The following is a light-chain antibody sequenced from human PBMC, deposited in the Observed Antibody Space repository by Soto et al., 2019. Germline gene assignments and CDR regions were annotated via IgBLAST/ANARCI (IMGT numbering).Light chain of an antibody. CDR3: QSYDRRLSGSKV. CDR2: GNN. J-gene: IGLJ2*01. Sequence: QSALTQPPSVSGAPGQRVTISCTGSGSNIGAGYDVHWYQQLPGTAPKLLIYGNNNRPSGVPDRFSGSKSGTSASLAITGLQADDEGDYYCQSYDRRLSGSKVFGGGTKVTVL. CDR1: GSNIGAGYD. V-gene: IGLV1-40*01.